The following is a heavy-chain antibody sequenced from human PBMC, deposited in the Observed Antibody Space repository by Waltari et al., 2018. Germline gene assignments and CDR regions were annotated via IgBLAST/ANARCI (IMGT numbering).Heavy chain of an antibody. Sequence: QVQLVQSGAAVKKPGASVKVSCKASGHTFPSYDLNWVRQATGQGSEWMGWMNPNRGNKGYAQKFQGRVTMTRNTSISTAYMELSSLRSEDTAVYYCARVSAAGVDAFDIWGQGTMVTVSS. D-gene: IGHD6-13*01. CDR3: ARVSAAGVDAFDI. CDR2: MNPNRGNK. CDR1: GHTFPSYD. V-gene: IGHV1-8*01. J-gene: IGHJ3*02.